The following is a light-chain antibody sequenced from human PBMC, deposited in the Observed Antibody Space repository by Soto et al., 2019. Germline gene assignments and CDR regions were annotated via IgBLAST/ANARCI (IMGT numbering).Light chain of an antibody. Sequence: EIVLTQSPDTLSLSPGYRSTLSCRASQSVSSSYLAWYQQKPGQAPRLLIYDASNRATGIPARFSGSGSGTDFTLTISSLEPEDFAVYYCQQRSNWPVTFGQGTQRET. CDR3: QQRSNWPVT. J-gene: IGKJ5*01. CDR2: DAS. V-gene: IGKV3-11*01. CDR1: QSVSSSY.